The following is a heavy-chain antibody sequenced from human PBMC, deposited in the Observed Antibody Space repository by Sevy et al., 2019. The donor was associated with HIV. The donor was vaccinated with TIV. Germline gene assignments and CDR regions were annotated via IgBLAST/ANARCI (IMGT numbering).Heavy chain of an antibody. CDR3: TREASAAGTSFGLDV. CDR2: ISSRSGYI. D-gene: IGHD6-13*01. V-gene: IGHV3-21*01. J-gene: IGHJ6*02. CDR1: GFNFNKHF. Sequence: GGSRRLSCVGSGFNFNKHFMVWVRQAPGRGLQWVSSISSRSGYIFYSDSVRGRFTISRDNAKNSLFLEMNNLGVEDTAVYYCTREASAAGTSFGLDVWGQGTTVTVSS.